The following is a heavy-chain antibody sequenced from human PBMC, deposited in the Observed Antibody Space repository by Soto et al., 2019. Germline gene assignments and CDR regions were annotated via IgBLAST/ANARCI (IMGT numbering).Heavy chain of an antibody. CDR2: MFYGGST. CDR1: GFTVSTNY. V-gene: IGHV3-66*01. D-gene: IGHD1-26*01. J-gene: IGHJ6*02. CDR3: ATTGMGLTLYYYYHGMDV. Sequence: EVQLVESGGGLVQPGGSLRLSCAASGFTVSTNYMTWVRQAPGKGLEWVSVMFYGGSTYYAASANGRFTISRDDSKITLYPQRNCPRAEDTAVYYCATTGMGLTLYYYYHGMDVWGQGTTVTVSS.